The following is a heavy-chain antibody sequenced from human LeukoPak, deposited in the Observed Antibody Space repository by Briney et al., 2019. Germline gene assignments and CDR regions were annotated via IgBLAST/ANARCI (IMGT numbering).Heavy chain of an antibody. CDR1: GYTLTELS. Sequence: GASVKVSCKVSGYTLTELSMHWVRQAPGKGLEWMGGFDPEDGETIYAQKFQGRVTMTEDTSTDTAYMELSSLRSEDTAVYCCATSVLLWFGEGRWFDPWGQGTLVTVSS. V-gene: IGHV1-24*01. CDR2: FDPEDGET. J-gene: IGHJ5*02. D-gene: IGHD3-10*01. CDR3: ATSVLLWFGEGRWFDP.